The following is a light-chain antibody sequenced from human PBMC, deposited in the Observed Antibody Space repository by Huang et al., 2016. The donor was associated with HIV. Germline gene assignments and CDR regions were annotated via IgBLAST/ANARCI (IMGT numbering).Light chain of an antibody. V-gene: IGKV1-33*01. CDR2: DAS. Sequence: DIQMTQSPSSLSASVGDRVTITCKASQDIAKFLTWYQQKPGQAPKLLIYDASTLQTVVPTRFSGSGSGKDFTFTISRLQPEDIATYYCQQYDSLPPWTFGQGTKVEIQ. CDR3: QQYDSLPPWT. CDR1: QDIAKF. J-gene: IGKJ1*01.